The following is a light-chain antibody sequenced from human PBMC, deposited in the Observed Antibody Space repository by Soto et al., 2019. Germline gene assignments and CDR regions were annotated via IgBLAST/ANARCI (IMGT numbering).Light chain of an antibody. V-gene: IGKV3-20*01. Sequence: EIVLTQSPGTLSLSPGESATLLCRASQFISSRNLAWYQQRPGQAPRLFIYGASTRATGIPDRFSGSGSGTDFTLTINRLEPEDFAVYYCQQYDSSPRTFGGGTKVDIK. CDR2: GAS. CDR3: QQYDSSPRT. CDR1: QFISSRN. J-gene: IGKJ4*02.